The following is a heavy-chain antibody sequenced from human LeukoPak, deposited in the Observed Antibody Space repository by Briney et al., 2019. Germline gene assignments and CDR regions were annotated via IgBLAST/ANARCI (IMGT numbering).Heavy chain of an antibody. V-gene: IGHV3-30*18. CDR1: GFTFSSYG. CDR3: AKANIVATSGMDV. D-gene: IGHD5-12*01. J-gene: IGHJ6*04. Sequence: GGSLGLSCAASGFTFSSYGMHWVRQAPGKGLEWVAVISYDGSNKYYADSVKGRFTISRDNSKNTLYLQMNSLRAEDTAVYYCAKANIVATSGMDVWGKGTTVTVSS. CDR2: ISYDGSNK.